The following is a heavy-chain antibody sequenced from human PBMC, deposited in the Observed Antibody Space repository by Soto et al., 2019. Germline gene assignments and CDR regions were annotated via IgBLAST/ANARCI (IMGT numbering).Heavy chain of an antibody. CDR2: IYYSGST. CDR1: GASIRSYY. V-gene: IGHV4-59*01. CDR3: ARSSGYKHPFDY. Sequence: SETLSLTCTVSGASIRSYYWSWIRQPPGKGLEWIGYIYYSGSTNYNPSLKSRVTISVDTSKNQFSLKLSSVTAADTAVYYCARSSGYKHPFDYWGQGTLVTVSS. J-gene: IGHJ4*02. D-gene: IGHD3-22*01.